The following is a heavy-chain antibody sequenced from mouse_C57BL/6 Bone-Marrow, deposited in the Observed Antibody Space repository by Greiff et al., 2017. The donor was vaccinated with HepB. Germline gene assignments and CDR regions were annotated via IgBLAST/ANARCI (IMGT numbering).Heavy chain of an antibody. CDR2: IYPGSGST. CDR3: ARLDYSKTWFAY. CDR1: GYTFTSYW. V-gene: IGHV1-55*01. Sequence: QVHVKQSGAELVKPGASVKMSCKASGYTFTSYWITWVKQRPGQGLEWIGDIYPGSGSTNYNEKFKSKATLTVDTSSSTAYMQLSSLTSEDSAVYYCARLDYSKTWFAYWGQGTLVTVSA. D-gene: IGHD2-5*01. J-gene: IGHJ3*01.